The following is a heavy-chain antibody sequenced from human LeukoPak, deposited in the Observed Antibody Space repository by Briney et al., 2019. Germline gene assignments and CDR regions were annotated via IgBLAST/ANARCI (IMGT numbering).Heavy chain of an antibody. J-gene: IGHJ4*02. CDR2: ISSSSSYI. Sequence: GGSLRLSCAASGFTFSSYWMHWVRQAPGKGLEWVSSISSSSSYIYYADSVKGRFTISRDNAKNSLYLQMNSLRAEDTAVYYCARDSPPYSSGWYDYWGQGTLVTVSS. CDR1: GFTFSSYW. CDR3: ARDSPPYSSGWYDY. D-gene: IGHD6-19*01. V-gene: IGHV3-21*04.